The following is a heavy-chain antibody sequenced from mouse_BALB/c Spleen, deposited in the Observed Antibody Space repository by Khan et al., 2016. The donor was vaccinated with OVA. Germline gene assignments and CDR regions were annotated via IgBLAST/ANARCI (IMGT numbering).Heavy chain of an antibody. Sequence: EVQLQESGPSLVKPSQTLSLTCSVTGDSITSGYWNWIRKFPGNKLEYMGYIIYTGYTYYNPSLKSRISLIRHTSKNQNYLHLNSVNDEDTATYYCARSTYRYAFVYWGQGTLVTVSA. CDR2: IIYTGYT. CDR1: GDSITSGY. J-gene: IGHJ3*01. CDR3: ARSTYRYAFVY. V-gene: IGHV3-8*02. D-gene: IGHD2-14*01.